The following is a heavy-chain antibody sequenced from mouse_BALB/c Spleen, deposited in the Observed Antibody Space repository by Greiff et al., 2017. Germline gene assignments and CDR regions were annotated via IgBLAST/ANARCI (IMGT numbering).Heavy chain of an antibody. Sequence: VQLQQSGAELVRPGASVTLSCKASGYTFTDYEMHWVKQTPVHGLEWIGAIDPETGGTAYNQKFKGKATLTADKSSSTAYMELRSLTSEDSAVYYGTRANWDYYAMDYWGQGTSVTVSS. CDR3: TRANWDYYAMDY. D-gene: IGHD4-1*01. CDR1: GYTFTDYE. V-gene: IGHV1-15*01. CDR2: IDPETGGT. J-gene: IGHJ4*01.